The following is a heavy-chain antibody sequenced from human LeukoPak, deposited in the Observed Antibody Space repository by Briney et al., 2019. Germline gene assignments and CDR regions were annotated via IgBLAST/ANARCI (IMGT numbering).Heavy chain of an antibody. CDR3: ARLGCSSTSCSKGAFDI. D-gene: IGHD2-2*01. CDR2: IDPSDSYT. CDR1: GYSFTSYW. Sequence: KTGESLRISCKGSGYSFTSYWISWVRQMPGKGLEWMGRIDPSDSYTNYSPSFQGHDTISADKSISTAYLQWSSLKASDTAMYYCARLGCSSTSCSKGAFDIWGQGTMVTVSS. V-gene: IGHV5-10-1*01. J-gene: IGHJ3*02.